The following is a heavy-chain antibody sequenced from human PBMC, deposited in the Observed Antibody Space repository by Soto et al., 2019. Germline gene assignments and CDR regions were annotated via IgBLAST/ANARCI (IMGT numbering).Heavy chain of an antibody. J-gene: IGHJ4*02. V-gene: IGHV3-53*01. Sequence: GGSLRLSCSTSGFSSSDKFMSWVRQAPGKGLEWIAVISSGGDPSYADSVKGRFTISRDITKNTLFLQMTSLRADDTAVYFCARDSGYSSAYWEHYFDYWGQGTLVTVSS. CDR2: ISSGGDP. D-gene: IGHD3-16*01. CDR1: GFSSSDKF. CDR3: ARDSGYSSAYWEHYFDY.